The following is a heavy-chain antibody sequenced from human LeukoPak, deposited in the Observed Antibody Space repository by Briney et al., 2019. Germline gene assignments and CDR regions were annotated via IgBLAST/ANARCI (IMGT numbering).Heavy chain of an antibody. CDR2: IYSGGST. V-gene: IGHV3-53*05. CDR1: GFTVSSNY. D-gene: IGHD3-22*01. CDR3: ARERLVYDSSGYYYLHYYYGMDV. Sequence: GGSLRLSCAASGFTVSSNYMSWVRQAPGKGLEWVSVIYSGGSTYYADSVKGRFTISRDNSKNTLYLQMNSLRAEDTAVYYCARERLVYDSSGYYYLHYYYGMDVWGQGTTVTVSS. J-gene: IGHJ6*02.